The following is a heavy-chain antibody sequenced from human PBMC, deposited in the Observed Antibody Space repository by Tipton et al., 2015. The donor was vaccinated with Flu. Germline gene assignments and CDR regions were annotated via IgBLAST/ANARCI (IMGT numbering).Heavy chain of an antibody. Sequence: TLSLTCTVSGGSISSYYWSWIRQPPGKGLEWIGYIYYSGSTNYNPSLKSRVTISVDTSKNQFSLKLSSATAADAAVYYCARDLGSSGSFDYWGQGTLVTVSS. CDR3: ARDLGSSGSFDY. CDR1: GGSISSYY. D-gene: IGHD6-13*01. CDR2: IYYSGST. V-gene: IGHV4-59*01. J-gene: IGHJ4*02.